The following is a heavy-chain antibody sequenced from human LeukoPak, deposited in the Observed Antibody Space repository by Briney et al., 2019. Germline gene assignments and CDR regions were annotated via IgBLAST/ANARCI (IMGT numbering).Heavy chain of an antibody. Sequence: GGSLRLSCAASGFTFSSYEMDWVRQAPGKGLEWVSYISSSGTTTYYAASVKGRFTISRDNAKNSLYLQMNSLRAEDTAVYYCARGYGSGSSHIDYWGQGTLVTVSS. CDR3: ARGYGSGSSHIDY. D-gene: IGHD3-10*01. V-gene: IGHV3-48*03. J-gene: IGHJ4*02. CDR2: ISSSGTTT. CDR1: GFTFSSYE.